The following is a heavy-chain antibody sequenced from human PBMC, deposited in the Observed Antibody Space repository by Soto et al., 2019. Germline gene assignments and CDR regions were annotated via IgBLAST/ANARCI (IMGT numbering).Heavy chain of an antibody. D-gene: IGHD5-12*01. CDR2: VYYSGST. CDR1: GGSISGYY. V-gene: IGHV4-59*01. J-gene: IGHJ4*02. CDR3: AKYRRTEADGYTLDF. Sequence: SEALSLTCTISGGSISGYYWSWIRQPPGKGLEWIGYVYYSGSTNYNPSLESRVTISIDTSKNQFSLKLTSVTAADTAVYYCAKYRRTEADGYTLDFWGQGTLVTASS.